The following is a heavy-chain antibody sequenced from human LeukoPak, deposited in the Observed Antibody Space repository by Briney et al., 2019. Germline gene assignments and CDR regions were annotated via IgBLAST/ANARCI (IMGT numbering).Heavy chain of an antibody. Sequence: PSETLSLTCTVSGGSISNFYWSWIRQPPGKGLEWIGYISNSGNTNYNPSLKSRVTISLDTSKNQFSLELSSVTAADTAVYYCARDDYGMDVWGQGTTVTVSS. CDR3: ARDDYGMDV. J-gene: IGHJ6*02. CDR1: GGSISNFY. CDR2: ISNSGNT. V-gene: IGHV4-4*08.